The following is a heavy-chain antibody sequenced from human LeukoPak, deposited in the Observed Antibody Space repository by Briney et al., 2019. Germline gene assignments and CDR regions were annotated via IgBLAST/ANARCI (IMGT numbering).Heavy chain of an antibody. V-gene: IGHV3-7*04. Sequence: PGGSLRLSCAAPGFTFSTYWMSWVRQAPGKGLEWVANIRADGSEKYYVDSVKGRFTISRDNAKNSVYLQMNSLRAEDTAVYFCAKGGHLDVWGQGTLVSISS. CDR3: AKGGHLDV. CDR2: IRADGSEK. J-gene: IGHJ4*02. CDR1: GFTFSTYW.